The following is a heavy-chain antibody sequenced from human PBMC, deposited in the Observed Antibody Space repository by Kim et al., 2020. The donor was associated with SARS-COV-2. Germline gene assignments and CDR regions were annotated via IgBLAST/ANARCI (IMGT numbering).Heavy chain of an antibody. V-gene: IGHV1-69*01. CDR3: ARVNRFLEWLPIDY. Sequence: ARKCRGRVTITAEESTSTAYMERSSLRSEDTAVYYCARVNRFLEWLPIDYWGQGTLVTVSS. J-gene: IGHJ4*02. D-gene: IGHD3-3*01.